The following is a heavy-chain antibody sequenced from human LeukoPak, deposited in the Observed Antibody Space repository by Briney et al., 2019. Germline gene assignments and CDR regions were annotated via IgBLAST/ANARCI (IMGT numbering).Heavy chain of an antibody. CDR1: GGSFSGYY. CDR2: INHSGST. J-gene: IGHJ4*02. Sequence: SETLSLTCAVHGGSFSGYYWSWIRQPPGKGLEWIREINHSGSTNYNPSLKSRVTISVDTSKNQFSLKLSSVTAADTAVYYCAREGPFFYYGSGSYSYYFDYWGQGTLVTVSS. D-gene: IGHD3-10*01. V-gene: IGHV4-34*01. CDR3: AREGPFFYYGSGSYSYYFDY.